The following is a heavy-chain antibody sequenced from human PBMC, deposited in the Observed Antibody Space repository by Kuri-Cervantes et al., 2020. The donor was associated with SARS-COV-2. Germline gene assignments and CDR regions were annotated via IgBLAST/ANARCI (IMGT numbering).Heavy chain of an antibody. CDR3: ARVRGDYVP. D-gene: IGHD3-16*01. V-gene: IGHV3-23*01. Sequence: GGSLRLSCAASRFTFNKYDLIWVRQAPGKGLEWVSSISTSGGDTNYADSVKGRFTISRDNSKNTLYLQMNSLRAEDTAVYYCARVRGDYVPWGQGTLVTVSS. CDR1: RFTFNKYD. CDR2: ISTSGGDT. J-gene: IGHJ5*02.